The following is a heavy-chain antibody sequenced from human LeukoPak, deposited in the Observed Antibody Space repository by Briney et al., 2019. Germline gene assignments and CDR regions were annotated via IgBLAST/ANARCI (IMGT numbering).Heavy chain of an antibody. V-gene: IGHV6-1*01. D-gene: IGHD1-26*01. J-gene: IGHJ4*02. CDR1: GDSVSSNSAA. Sequence: SQTLSLTCDISGDSVSSNSAAWNWIRQSPSRGLEWLGRTYYRSKWYNDYAVSLKSRMTINADTSKNQFSLQLNSVTPEDTAVYYCAKGRWDLFDCWGQGTLVIVSS. CDR2: TYYRSKWYN. CDR3: AKGRWDLFDC.